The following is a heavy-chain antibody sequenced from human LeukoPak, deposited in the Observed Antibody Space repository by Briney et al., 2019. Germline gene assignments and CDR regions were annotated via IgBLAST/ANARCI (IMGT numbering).Heavy chain of an antibody. D-gene: IGHD4-17*01. J-gene: IGHJ6*02. Sequence: ASVKVSCEASGYTFTSYGISWVRQAPGQGLEWMGRINPNSGGTNYAQKFQGRVTMTRDTSISTAYMELSRLRSDDTAVYYCARSSSYGDYKKYYYYGMDVWGQGTTVTVSS. CDR1: GYTFTSYG. V-gene: IGHV1-2*06. CDR2: INPNSGGT. CDR3: ARSSSYGDYKKYYYYGMDV.